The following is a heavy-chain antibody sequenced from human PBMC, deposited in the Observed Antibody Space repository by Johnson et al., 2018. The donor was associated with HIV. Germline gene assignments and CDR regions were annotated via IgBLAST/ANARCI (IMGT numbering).Heavy chain of an antibody. J-gene: IGHJ3*02. CDR1: GFTFSSYG. CDR2: IGQDGSQK. CDR3: AKGVGSIGGAFDI. D-gene: IGHD3-10*01. Sequence: VQLVESGGGEVQPGGSLRLSCAASGFTFSSYGMHWVRQAPGKGLEWVANIGQDGSQKYYVDSVKGRFTISRDNAKNSLYLQMNSLRAEDTALYYCAKGVGSIGGAFDIWGQGTMVIVS. V-gene: IGHV3-7*03.